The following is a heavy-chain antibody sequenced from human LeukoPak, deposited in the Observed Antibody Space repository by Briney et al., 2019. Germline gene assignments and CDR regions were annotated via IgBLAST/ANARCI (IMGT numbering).Heavy chain of an antibody. CDR2: ISGSGGST. V-gene: IGHV3-23*01. J-gene: IGHJ4*02. CDR3: AKDPQLDIVVVVAATNY. D-gene: IGHD2-15*01. CDR1: EFSFSSHG. Sequence: PGGSLRLSCAASEFSFSSHGMSWVRQAPGKGLEWVSAISGSGGSTYYADSVKGRFTISRDNSKNTLYLQMNSLRAEDTAVYYCAKDPQLDIVVVVAATNYWGQGTLVTVSS.